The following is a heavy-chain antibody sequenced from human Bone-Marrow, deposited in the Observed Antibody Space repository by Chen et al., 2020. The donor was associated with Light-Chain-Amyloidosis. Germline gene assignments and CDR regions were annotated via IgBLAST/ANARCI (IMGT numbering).Heavy chain of an antibody. Sequence: QLQLQESGPGLVAPSRTLSRTCSVSGDAVTTRRHYWAWIRQSPRKGLEWIGSIFSGEITYYNPSLKSRVSISVDSSRNQVFLRLTSMTAGDTAMYYCARGPSEVKFGVVMSASPFDGWGHGTMITVSS. CDR2: IFSGEIT. CDR3: ARGPSEVKFGVVMSASPFDG. D-gene: IGHD3-3*01. V-gene: IGHV4-39*07. CDR1: GDAVTTRRHY. J-gene: IGHJ3*01.